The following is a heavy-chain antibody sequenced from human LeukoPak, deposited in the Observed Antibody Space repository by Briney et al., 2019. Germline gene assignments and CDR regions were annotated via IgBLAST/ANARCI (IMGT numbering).Heavy chain of an antibody. CDR3: ARVVPAAIIHYYYYMDV. CDR1: GFTFSSYA. CDR2: ISYDGSNK. Sequence: GRSLRLSCAASGFTFSSYAMHWVRQAPGKGLEWVAVISYDGSNKYCADSVKGRFTISRDNSKNTLYLQMNSLRAEDTAVYYCARVVPAAIIHYYYYMDVWGKGTTVTVSS. D-gene: IGHD2-2*01. V-gene: IGHV3-30-3*01. J-gene: IGHJ6*03.